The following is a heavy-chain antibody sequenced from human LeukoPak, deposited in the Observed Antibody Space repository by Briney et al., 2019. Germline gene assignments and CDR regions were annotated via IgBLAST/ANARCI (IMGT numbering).Heavy chain of an antibody. J-gene: IGHJ4*02. CDR3: ARDTSYYFDY. D-gene: IGHD2/OR15-2a*01. Sequence: ASVKVSCKASGYTFSSYDINWVRQATGQGLEWMGWMNPNSGNTVYAQKFQGRVTMTRNTSISTAYMEVGSLTSEDTAVYYCARDTSYYFDYWGQGTLVTVSS. CDR2: MNPNSGNT. V-gene: IGHV1-8*01. CDR1: GYTFSSYD.